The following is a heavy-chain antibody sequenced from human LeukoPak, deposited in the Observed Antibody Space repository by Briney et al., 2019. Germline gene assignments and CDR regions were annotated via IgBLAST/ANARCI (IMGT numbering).Heavy chain of an antibody. CDR3: ARHDYGDNVWFDP. CDR2: IYYSGST. CDR1: GGSISSGDYY. D-gene: IGHD4-17*01. Sequence: KPSETLSLTCTVSGGSISSGDYYWSWIRQPPGKGLEWIGYIYYSGSTNYNPSLKSRVTISVDTSKSQFSLKLSSVTAADTAVYYCARHDYGDNVWFDPWGQGTLVTVSS. J-gene: IGHJ5*02. V-gene: IGHV4-61*08.